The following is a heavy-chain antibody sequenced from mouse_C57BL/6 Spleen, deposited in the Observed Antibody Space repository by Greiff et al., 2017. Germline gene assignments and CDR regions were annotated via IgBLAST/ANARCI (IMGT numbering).Heavy chain of an antibody. CDR2: LGPGSGST. CDR3: ARRAYFYAMDY. J-gene: IGHJ4*01. Sequence: VQLQQSGAELVKPGASVKISCKASGYTFTDYYINWVKQRPGQGLEWIGKLGPGSGSTYYNEKFKGKATLTADKSSSTAYMQLSSLTSEDSAVYFCARRAYFYAMDYWGQGTSVTVSS. D-gene: IGHD2-10*01. CDR1: GYTFTDYY. V-gene: IGHV1-77*01.